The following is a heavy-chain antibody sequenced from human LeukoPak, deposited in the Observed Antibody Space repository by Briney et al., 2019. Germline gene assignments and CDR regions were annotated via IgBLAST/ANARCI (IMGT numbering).Heavy chain of an antibody. CDR1: GGSISNYY. V-gene: IGHV4-59*01. J-gene: IGHJ4*02. D-gene: IGHD3-10*01. Sequence: KPSETLSLTCTVSGGSISNYYWSWVRQPPGKGLEWIGTFLYTGTTSYNPSLKSRVTISVDTSKNQFSLKLTSVTAADTAFYYCAGTYYESGNYWGTFGYWGQGALVTVSS. CDR2: FLYTGTT. CDR3: AGTYYESGNYWGTFGY.